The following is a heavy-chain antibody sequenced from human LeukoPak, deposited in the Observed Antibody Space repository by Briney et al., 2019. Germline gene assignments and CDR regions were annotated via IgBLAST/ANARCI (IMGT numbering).Heavy chain of an antibody. CDR2: IRSKAYGGTT. V-gene: IGHV3-49*03. Sequence: PGGSLRLSCTASGFTFGDYAMSWFRQAPGKGLEWVGFIRSKAYGGTTEYAASVKGRFTISRDDSKSIAYLQMNSLKTEDTAVYYCTRITMVRGVMGSSFDIWGQGTMVTVSS. D-gene: IGHD3-10*01. J-gene: IGHJ3*02. CDR3: TRITMVRGVMGSSFDI. CDR1: GFTFGDYA.